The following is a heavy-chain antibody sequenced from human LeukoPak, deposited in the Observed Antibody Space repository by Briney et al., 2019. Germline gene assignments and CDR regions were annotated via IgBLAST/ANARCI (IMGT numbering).Heavy chain of an antibody. D-gene: IGHD3-3*01. Sequence: SETLSLTCTVSGGSSSSNYWSWIRQPPGKGLEWIGYIYYSGSTNYNPSLKSRVTISVDTSKNQFSLKLSSVTAADTAVYYCARASIWSGSYYFDYWGQGTLVTVSS. CDR2: IYYSGST. CDR3: ARASIWSGSYYFDY. J-gene: IGHJ4*02. CDR1: GGSSSSNY. V-gene: IGHV4-59*01.